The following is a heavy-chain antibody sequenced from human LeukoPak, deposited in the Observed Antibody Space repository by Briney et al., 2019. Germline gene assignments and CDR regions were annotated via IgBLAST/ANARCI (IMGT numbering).Heavy chain of an antibody. V-gene: IGHV4-38-2*01. D-gene: IGHD4-17*01. CDR1: GYSISSGYY. Sequence: SETLSLTCAVSGYSISSGYYWGWIRQPPGKGLEWIGSIYHSGSTYYNPSLKSRVTISVDTSMNQFSLKVSSLTAADTAVYYCARYSRNDDYILDYWGQGILVTVSS. CDR3: ARYSRNDDYILDY. CDR2: IYHSGST. J-gene: IGHJ4*02.